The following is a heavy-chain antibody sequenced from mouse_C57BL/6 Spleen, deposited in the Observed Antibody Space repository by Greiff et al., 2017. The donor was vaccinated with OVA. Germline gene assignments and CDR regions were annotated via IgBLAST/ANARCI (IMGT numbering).Heavy chain of an antibody. D-gene: IGHD1-1*01. V-gene: IGHV1-82*01. J-gene: IGHJ1*03. Sequence: QVQLQQSGPELVKPGASVKISCKASGYAFSSSWMNWVKQRPGKGLEWIGRIYPGDGDTNYNGKFKGKATLTADKSSSTAYMQLSSLTSEDSAVYFCARAPMFYDSRCEDFDVWGKGTTVTVSS. CDR1: GYAFSSSW. CDR2: IYPGDGDT. CDR3: ARAPMFYDSRCEDFDV.